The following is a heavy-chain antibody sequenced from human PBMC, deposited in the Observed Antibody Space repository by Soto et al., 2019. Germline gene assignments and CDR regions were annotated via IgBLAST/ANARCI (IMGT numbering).Heavy chain of an antibody. CDR3: TQGAHLDY. Sequence: VQVLESGGGLVQPGGSQRLSCAASGFSFSTYDMSWVRQSPGKGLDWVSVIIGSDGSTYYAHSVKGRFTISRDNSKNTLYLQMSGLRVDDTAVYYCTQGAHLDYWGPGTLVIVSS. J-gene: IGHJ4*02. CDR1: GFSFSTYD. CDR2: IIGSDGST. V-gene: IGHV3-23*01.